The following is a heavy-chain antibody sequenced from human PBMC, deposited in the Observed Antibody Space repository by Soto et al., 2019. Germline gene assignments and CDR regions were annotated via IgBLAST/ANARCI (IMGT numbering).Heavy chain of an antibody. CDR1: GFTFSSYA. CDR2: ISGSGGTT. J-gene: IGHJ4*02. D-gene: IGHD5-18*01. Sequence: VQLLESGGGLVQPGGSLRLPCAASGFTFSSYAMSWVRQAPGKGLEWVSAISGSGGTTYYADSVKGRFSISRDNSKNTLYLQMNSLRAEDTAVYYCAKGRTSVGIHYYFDYWGQGTRVTVSS. V-gene: IGHV3-23*01. CDR3: AKGRTSVGIHYYFDY.